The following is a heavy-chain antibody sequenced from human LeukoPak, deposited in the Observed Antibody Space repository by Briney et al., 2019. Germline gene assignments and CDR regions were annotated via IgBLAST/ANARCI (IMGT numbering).Heavy chain of an antibody. D-gene: IGHD6-13*01. CDR2: FDPEDGET. J-gene: IGHJ4*02. Sequence: ASVKVSCKASGYTFTSYYMHWVRQAPGKGLEWMGGFDPEDGETIYAQKFQGRVTMSEDTSTDTAYMELSSLRSEDTAVYYCATLHIAAAGTTDLDYWGQGTLVTVSS. CDR1: GYTFTSYY. CDR3: ATLHIAAAGTTDLDY. V-gene: IGHV1-24*01.